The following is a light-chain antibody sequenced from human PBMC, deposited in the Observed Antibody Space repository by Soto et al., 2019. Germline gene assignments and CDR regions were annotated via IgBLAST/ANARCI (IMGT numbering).Light chain of an antibody. Sequence: EIVLTQSPGTLSLSPGERATLSCRASQSVSSSYLAWYQQKPGQAPRLLIYGASSRATGIPDRFSGSGSGTYFTRTISRLEPEDFAVYYCQQYGSRWTFGQGTKVEIK. CDR3: QQYGSRWT. J-gene: IGKJ1*01. V-gene: IGKV3-20*01. CDR2: GAS. CDR1: QSVSSSY.